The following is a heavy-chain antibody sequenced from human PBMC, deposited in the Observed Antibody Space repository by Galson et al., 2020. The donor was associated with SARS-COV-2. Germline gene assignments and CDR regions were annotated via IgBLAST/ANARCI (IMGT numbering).Heavy chain of an antibody. CDR2: VKPDGSDK. Sequence: GESLKISCAASGFTFRNYWMSWVRQAPGKGLEWVANVKPDGSDKYYVDSVKGRFSISRDNSKNLLYLRLNSLTAEDTAVYYCARHEFWDGVAQLDFWGQGTLVTVSS. D-gene: IGHD3-3*01. CDR3: ARHEFWDGVAQLDF. CDR1: GFTFRNYW. J-gene: IGHJ4*02. V-gene: IGHV3-7*03.